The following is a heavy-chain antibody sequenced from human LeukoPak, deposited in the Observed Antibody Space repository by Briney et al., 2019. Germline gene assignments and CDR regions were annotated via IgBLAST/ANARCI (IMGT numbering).Heavy chain of an antibody. D-gene: IGHD6-13*01. CDR3: ARENSSSWYDY. J-gene: IGHJ4*02. CDR1: GASISSSSYY. Sequence: MPSETLSLTCTVSGASISSSSYYWGWIRQPPGKGLEWIGSIYYSGSTNYNPSLKSRVTISVDKSKNQFSLKLSSVTAADTAVYYCARENSSSWYDYWGQGTLVTVSS. V-gene: IGHV4-39*07. CDR2: IYYSGST.